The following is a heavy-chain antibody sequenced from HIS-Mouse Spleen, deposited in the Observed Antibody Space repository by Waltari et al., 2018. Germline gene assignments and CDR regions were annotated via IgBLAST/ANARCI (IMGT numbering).Heavy chain of an antibody. CDR2: IKQDGSEK. J-gene: IGHJ5*02. D-gene: IGHD3-3*01. CDR3: ARKSGYYDFWSGYYNNWFDP. V-gene: IGHV3-7*01. Sequence: EVQLVESGGGLVQPGGSLRLSCAASGFTFSSYWMSWVRQAPGKGLEWVANIKQDGSEKYYVRSVKGRFLISRDNAKNALYLQMNRLRAEETAVYYCARKSGYYDFWSGYYNNWFDPWGQGTLVTVSS. CDR1: GFTFSSYW.